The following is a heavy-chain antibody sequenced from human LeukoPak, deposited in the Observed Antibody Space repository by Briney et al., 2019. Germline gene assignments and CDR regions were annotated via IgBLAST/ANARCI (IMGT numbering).Heavy chain of an antibody. CDR1: GGTFISYA. CDR2: IIPIFGTA. CDR3: ARRYSYGYNGAFDI. Sequence: GASVKVSCKASGGTFISYAISWVRQAPGQGLEWMGGIIPIFGTANYAQKFQGRVTITTDESTSTAYMELSSLRSEDTAVYYCARRYSYGYNGAFDIWGQGTMVTVSS. D-gene: IGHD5-18*01. V-gene: IGHV1-69*05. J-gene: IGHJ3*02.